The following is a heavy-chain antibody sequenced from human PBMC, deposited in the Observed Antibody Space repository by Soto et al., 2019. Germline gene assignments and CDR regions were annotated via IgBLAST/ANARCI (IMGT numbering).Heavy chain of an antibody. Sequence: EVQLVETGGGLIQPGGSLRLSCAASGFTVSSNYMSWVRQAPGKGLEWVSVIYSGGSTYYADSVKGRFTISRDNSKNTLYLQMNSLGAEDTAVYYCASPPDYDFWSGYYQHWGQGTLVTVSS. J-gene: IGHJ1*01. CDR3: ASPPDYDFWSGYYQH. CDR1: GFTVSSNY. V-gene: IGHV3-53*02. D-gene: IGHD3-3*01. CDR2: IYSGGST.